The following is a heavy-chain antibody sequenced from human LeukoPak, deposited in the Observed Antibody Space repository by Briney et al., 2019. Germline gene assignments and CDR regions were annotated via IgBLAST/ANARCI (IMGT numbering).Heavy chain of an antibody. V-gene: IGHV3-43*02. CDR3: ARSLPDYFDY. J-gene: IGHJ4*02. Sequence: PGGSLRLSCAASGFTFDDYAMHWVRQAPGKGLEWVSLISGDGGTTYSADPVKGRFTISRDNSKNSLYLQMSSLRTEDTALYYCARSLPDYFDYWGQGTLVTVSS. CDR2: ISGDGGTT. CDR1: GFTFDDYA.